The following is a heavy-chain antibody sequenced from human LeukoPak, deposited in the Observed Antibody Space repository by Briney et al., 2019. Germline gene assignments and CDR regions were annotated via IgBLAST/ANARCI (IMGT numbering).Heavy chain of an antibody. J-gene: IGHJ4*02. CDR2: ISSSSSYP. CDR3: AKDRTWGLDY. Sequence: GGSLRLSCAASGFTFSSYSMNWVRQAPGKGLEWVSSISSSSSYPYYADSVKGRFTISRDNAKNSLYLQMNSLRAEDTAVYYCAKDRTWGLDYWGQGTLVTVSS. V-gene: IGHV3-21*01. D-gene: IGHD7-27*01. CDR1: GFTFSSYS.